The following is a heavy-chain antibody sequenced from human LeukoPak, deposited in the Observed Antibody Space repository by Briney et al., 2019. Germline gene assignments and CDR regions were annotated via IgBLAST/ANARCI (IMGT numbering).Heavy chain of an antibody. CDR1: GGSISSYY. CDR2: IYYSGIT. J-gene: IGHJ4*02. D-gene: IGHD3-10*01. CDR3: ARHKSPLPLH. V-gene: IGHV4-39*01. Sequence: SETLSLTCTVSGGSISSYYWGWIRQPPGKGLEWIGSIYYSGITYYNPSLKSRVTISVDTSKNQFSLNLNSVTAADTAVYYCARHKSPLPLHWGQGTLVTVSS.